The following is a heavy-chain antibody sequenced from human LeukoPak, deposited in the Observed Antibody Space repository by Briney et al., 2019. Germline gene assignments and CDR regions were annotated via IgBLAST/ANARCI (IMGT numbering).Heavy chain of an antibody. CDR2: IIPIFGTA. Sequence: ASVKVSCKASGGTFSSYAIGWVRQAPGQGLEWMGGIIPIFGTANYAQKFQGRVTITADESTSTAYMELSSLRSEDTAVYYCARAAYCGGDCYTFDYWGQGTLVTVSS. D-gene: IGHD2-21*01. CDR3: ARAAYCGGDCYTFDY. J-gene: IGHJ4*02. V-gene: IGHV1-69*13. CDR1: GGTFSSYA.